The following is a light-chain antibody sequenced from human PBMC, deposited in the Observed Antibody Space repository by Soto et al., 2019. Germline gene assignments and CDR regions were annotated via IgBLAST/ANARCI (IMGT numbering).Light chain of an antibody. J-gene: IGKJ2*01. Sequence: DIQMTQSPSTLSASVGDRVTITCRASQSISSGLAWYQQKPGKAPKLLIYKASSLESGVPSRFSGSGSGTAFTLTISSLQPDDFATYYCQQYNSYPMYTFGQGTKLEIK. CDR2: KAS. CDR1: QSISSG. V-gene: IGKV1-5*03. CDR3: QQYNSYPMYT.